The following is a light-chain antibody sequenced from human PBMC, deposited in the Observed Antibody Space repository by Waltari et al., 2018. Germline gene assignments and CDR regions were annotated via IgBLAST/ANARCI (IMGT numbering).Light chain of an antibody. CDR3: CSCSYTPTTTVI. CDR1: NSDVGAYDY. CDR2: EVT. J-gene: IGLJ2*01. Sequence: QSALTQPASVSGSPGQSITISCTGPNSDVGAYDYVSWYHHHPGKAPKLIIYEVTNRPSGVSNRFSGSKSDNTASLTISGLQAEDEAEYYCCSCSYTPTTTVIFGGGTKLTVL. V-gene: IGLV2-14*01.